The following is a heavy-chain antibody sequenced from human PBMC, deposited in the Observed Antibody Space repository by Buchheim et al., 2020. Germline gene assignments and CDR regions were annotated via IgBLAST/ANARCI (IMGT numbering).Heavy chain of an antibody. J-gene: IGHJ6*02. D-gene: IGHD3-22*01. CDR3: ARDYYDSSGYYYEHYYYGMDV. CDR2: IIPIFGTA. CDR1: GGTFSSYA. Sequence: QVQLVQSGAEVKKPGSSVKVSCKASGGTFSSYAISWVRQAPGQGLEWMGGIIPIFGTANYAQKFQGRVTITADESTSTAYMELCSLRSEDTAVYYCARDYYDSSGYYYEHYYYGMDVWGQGTT. V-gene: IGHV1-69*01.